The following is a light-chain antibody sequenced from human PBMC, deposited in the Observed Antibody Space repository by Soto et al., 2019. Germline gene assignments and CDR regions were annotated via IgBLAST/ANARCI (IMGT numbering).Light chain of an antibody. V-gene: IGKV3-15*01. CDR3: QQYNNWPRT. CDR2: GAS. CDR1: QSVSSN. J-gene: IGKJ1*01. Sequence: EIVMTQSPDTLSVSPGERATVSCRASQSVSSNLAWYQQKRGQAPRPLIYGASTRATGIPARFSGSGSGTEFTLTISSLQSEDFAVYYCQQYNNWPRTFGQGTKVEIK.